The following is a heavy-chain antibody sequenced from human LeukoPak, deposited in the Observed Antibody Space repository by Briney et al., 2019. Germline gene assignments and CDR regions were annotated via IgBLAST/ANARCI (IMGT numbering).Heavy chain of an antibody. Sequence: ASVKVSCKASGYTFTRYYMHWVRQAPGQGLEWMGWINTNSGGTNYAQKIQGRVTMTRDTSISTAYMELSRLRSEDTAVYYCARDGPPYCSSTSCYMSNWFDPWGQGTLVTVSS. J-gene: IGHJ5*02. CDR1: GYTFTRYY. CDR3: ARDGPPYCSSTSCYMSNWFDP. CDR2: INTNSGGT. D-gene: IGHD2-2*02. V-gene: IGHV1-2*02.